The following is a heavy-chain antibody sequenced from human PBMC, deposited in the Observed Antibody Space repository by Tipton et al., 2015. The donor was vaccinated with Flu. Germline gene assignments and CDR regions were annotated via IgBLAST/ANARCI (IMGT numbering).Heavy chain of an antibody. CDR3: ARRVGATDY. Sequence: TLSLTCAVYGGSFSGYYWSWIRQPPGKGLEWIGEINHSGSTNYNPSLKSRVTISVDTSKNQFSLKLSSVTAADTAVYYCARRVGATDYWGQGTLVTVSS. CDR2: INHSGST. J-gene: IGHJ4*02. V-gene: IGHV4-34*01. CDR1: GGSFSGYY. D-gene: IGHD1-26*01.